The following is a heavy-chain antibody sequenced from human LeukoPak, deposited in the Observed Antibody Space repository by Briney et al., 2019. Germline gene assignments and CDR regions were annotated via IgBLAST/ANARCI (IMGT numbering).Heavy chain of an antibody. D-gene: IGHD6-13*01. CDR3: AKDLYSSSWYYFDY. CDR2: ISWNSGSI. J-gene: IGHJ4*02. V-gene: IGHV3-9*03. Sequence: GRSLRLSCAASGFTFDDYAMHWVRQAPGKGLEWVSGISWNSGSIGYADSVKGRFAISRDNAKNSLYLQMNSLRAEDMALYYCAKDLYSSSWYYFDYWGQGTLVTVSS. CDR1: GFTFDDYA.